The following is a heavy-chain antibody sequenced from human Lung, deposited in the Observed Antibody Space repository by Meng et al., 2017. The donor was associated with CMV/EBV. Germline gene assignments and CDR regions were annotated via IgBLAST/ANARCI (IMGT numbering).Heavy chain of an antibody. CDR1: GFTFSCYS. V-gene: IGHV3-21*01. D-gene: IGHD3-22*01. J-gene: IGHJ4*02. CDR2: ISSSSSYI. CDR3: APTYYYDSSGYYPFDY. Sequence: GASXKTSCAASGFTFSCYSLNLVRHAPGKVLEWVSSISSSSSYIFSADSVKGRFIISRDHAKNSLYPQMNSLRAEDTAVYHCAPTYYYDSSGYYPFDYWXQGTXVTVSS.